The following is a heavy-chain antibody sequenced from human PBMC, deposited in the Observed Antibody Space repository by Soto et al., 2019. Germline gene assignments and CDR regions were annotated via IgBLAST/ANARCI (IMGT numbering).Heavy chain of an antibody. V-gene: IGHV4-39*01. CDR3: ARHTVAAETGFDH. CDR1: GDSVDSVDYY. D-gene: IGHD6-25*01. J-gene: IGHJ4*02. Sequence: QLQLQESGPGLVKPSETLSLTCTVSGDSVDSVDYYWGWIRQPPGKGLEWIASIHYSGSTYYSPSLKGRATISGDTSKSQFSRTLSSVTAADTAGYYCARHTVAAETGFDHWGQGTLVTVSS. CDR2: IHYSGST.